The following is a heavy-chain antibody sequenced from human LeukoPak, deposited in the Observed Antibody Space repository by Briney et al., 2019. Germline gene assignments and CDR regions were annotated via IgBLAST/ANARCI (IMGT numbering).Heavy chain of an antibody. J-gene: IGHJ6*02. D-gene: IGHD5-18*01. CDR3: ATAQSGSTSYGRMTVLGYYYYGMDV. V-gene: IGHV1-24*01. Sequence: ASVKVSCEVSGYTLTELSMHWVRQAPGKGLEWMGGFDPEDGETIYAQKFQGRVTMTEDTSTDTAYMELSSLRSEDTAVYYCATAQSGSTSYGRMTVLGYYYYGMDVWGQGTTVTVSS. CDR1: GYTLTELS. CDR2: FDPEDGET.